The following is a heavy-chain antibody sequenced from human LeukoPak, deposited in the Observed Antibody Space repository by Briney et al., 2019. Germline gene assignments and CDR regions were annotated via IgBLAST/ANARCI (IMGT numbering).Heavy chain of an antibody. CDR2: IRGGGGST. V-gene: IGHV3-23*01. Sequence: GGCLRPACAAYGLSFTSAGMGSVRQAAGNWRGWDSAIRGGGGSTYYADSVKGRFTISRDNSKNTLYLQMNSLRAEDTAVYYCAKDRDYGGNAGPFDYWGQGTLVTVSS. CDR3: AKDRDYGGNAGPFDY. CDR1: GLSFTSAG. D-gene: IGHD4-23*01. J-gene: IGHJ4*02.